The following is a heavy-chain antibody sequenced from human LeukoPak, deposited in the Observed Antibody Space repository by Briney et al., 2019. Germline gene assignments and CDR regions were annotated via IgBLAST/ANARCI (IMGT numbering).Heavy chain of an antibody. D-gene: IGHD6-19*01. CDR1: GFTFGDYA. J-gene: IGHJ4*02. CDR3: AKGMKWLVQDFVDY. Sequence: GGSLRLSCTASGFTFGDYAMSWVRQAPGKGLEWVSAISGSGGSTYYADSVKGRFTISRDNSKNTLYLQMNSLRAEDTAVYYCAKGMKWLVQDFVDYWGQGTLVTVSS. V-gene: IGHV3-23*01. CDR2: ISGSGGST.